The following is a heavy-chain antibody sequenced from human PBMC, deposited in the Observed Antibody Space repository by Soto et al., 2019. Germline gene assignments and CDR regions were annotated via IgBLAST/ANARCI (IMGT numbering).Heavy chain of an antibody. V-gene: IGHV3-30*03. D-gene: IGHD3-10*02. CDR3: VRYVRGAQTPYNWFAP. CDR2: ISYDGSDK. CDR1: VFTFSSYC. J-gene: IGHJ5*02. Sequence: GGSLRLSCAASVFTFSSYCMHLVRQAPGKGLEWVAVISYDGSDKYYADSVKGRFTISGDNAKNSLYLQMNSLRVEDTAVYYRVRYVRGAQTPYNWFAPWGQGAMVTFSS.